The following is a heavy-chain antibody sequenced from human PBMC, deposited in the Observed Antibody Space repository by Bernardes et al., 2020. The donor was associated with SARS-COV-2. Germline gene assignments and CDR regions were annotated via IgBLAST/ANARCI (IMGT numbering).Heavy chain of an antibody. D-gene: IGHD3-3*01. CDR2: IHSTKTT. Sequence: SETLSLTCSVSGGSVGSGDYYWSWLRQPPGKGLEWIGYIHSTKTTYFNPSLRGRVTISVDPSKNQFSLNLNSVTAADTAVYYCARTPPDAFWSGYHYFDYWGQGTLVTVSS. CDR3: ARTPPDAFWSGYHYFDY. J-gene: IGHJ4*02. CDR1: GGSVGSGDYY. V-gene: IGHV4-30-4*01.